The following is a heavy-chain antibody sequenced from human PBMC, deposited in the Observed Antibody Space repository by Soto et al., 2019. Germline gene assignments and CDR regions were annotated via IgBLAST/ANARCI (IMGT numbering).Heavy chain of an antibody. D-gene: IGHD3-22*01. CDR3: AKDRVYYDSSGYYLPDY. J-gene: IGHJ4*02. CDR1: GFTFSSYA. V-gene: IGHV3-23*01. Sequence: PGGSLRLSCAASGFTFSSYAMSWVRQAPGKGLEWVSAISGSGGSTYYADSVKGRFTISRDNSKNTLYLQMNSLRAEDTAVYYCAKDRVYYDSSGYYLPDYWGQGTLVTVSS. CDR2: ISGSGGST.